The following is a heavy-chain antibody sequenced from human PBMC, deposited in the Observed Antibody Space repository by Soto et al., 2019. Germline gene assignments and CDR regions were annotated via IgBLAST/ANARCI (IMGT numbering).Heavy chain of an antibody. CDR3: AKVLRGVSQMTYSSSWTFDY. J-gene: IGHJ4*02. Sequence: PGGSLRLSCAASGFTFSSYAMSWVRQAPGKGLEWVSAISGSGGSTYYADSVKGRFTISRDNSKNTLYLQMNSPRAEDTAVYYCAKVLRGVSQMTYSSSWTFDYWGQGTLVTVSS. CDR1: GFTFSSYA. V-gene: IGHV3-23*01. CDR2: ISGSGGST. D-gene: IGHD6-13*01.